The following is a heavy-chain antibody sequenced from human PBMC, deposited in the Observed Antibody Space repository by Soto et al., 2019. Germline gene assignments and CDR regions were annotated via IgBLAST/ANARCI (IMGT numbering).Heavy chain of an antibody. CDR1: GFTFSSYA. CDR3: AKRIYGSGSPFDY. CDR2: ISGSGGST. V-gene: IGHV3-23*01. J-gene: IGHJ4*02. D-gene: IGHD3-10*01. Sequence: PGWSLRLSCAASGFTFSSYAMSWVRQAPGKGLEWVSAISGSGGSTYYADSVKGRFTISRDNSKNTLYLQMNSLRAEDTAVYYCAKRIYGSGSPFDYWGQGTLVTVSP.